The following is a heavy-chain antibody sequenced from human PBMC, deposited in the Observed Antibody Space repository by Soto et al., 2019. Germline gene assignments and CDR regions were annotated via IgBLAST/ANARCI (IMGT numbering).Heavy chain of an antibody. Sequence: PARSLRLSCAVSGFTFSDHYMDWVRQAPVKGLEWVGRSRNKDHSYSKEYAASVKGRFTISRDDSESSLCLHMNSLKAEDTAEYYCVRGYRGFDNWGQGTLVTVSS. D-gene: IGHD3-10*01. J-gene: IGHJ4*02. V-gene: IGHV3-72*01. CDR1: GFTFSDHY. CDR3: VRGYRGFDN. CDR2: SRNKDHSYSK.